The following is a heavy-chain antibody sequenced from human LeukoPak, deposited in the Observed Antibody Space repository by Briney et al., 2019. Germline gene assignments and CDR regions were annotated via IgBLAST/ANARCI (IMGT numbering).Heavy chain of an antibody. J-gene: IGHJ4*02. CDR2: IYHSGST. CDR3: ARDPHYGSGSPITDN. CDR1: GGSISSSNW. D-gene: IGHD3-10*01. Sequence: PSGTLSLTCAVSGGSISSSNWWSWVRQPPGKGLEWIGEIYHSGSTYYNPSLKSRVTISVDTSKNQFSLKLSSVTAADTAVYYCARDPHYGSGSPITDNWGQGTLVTVSS. V-gene: IGHV4-4*02.